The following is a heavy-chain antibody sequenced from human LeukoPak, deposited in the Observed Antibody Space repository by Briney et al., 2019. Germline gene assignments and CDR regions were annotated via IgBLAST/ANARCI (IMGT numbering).Heavy chain of an antibody. CDR1: GFSFSSYA. CDR3: ARDVEWLVHHYYYYYMDV. CDR2: ISGSGGST. V-gene: IGHV3-23*01. D-gene: IGHD6-19*01. Sequence: PGGSLRLSCAASGFSFSSYAMSWVRQAPGKGLEWVSAISGSGGSTYYADSVKGRFTISRDNSKNTLYLQMNSLRAEDTAVYYCARDVEWLVHHYYYYYMDVWGKGTTVTVSS. J-gene: IGHJ6*03.